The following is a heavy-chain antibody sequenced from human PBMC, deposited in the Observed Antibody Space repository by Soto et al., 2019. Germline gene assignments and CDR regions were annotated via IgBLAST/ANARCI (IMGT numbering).Heavy chain of an antibody. Sequence: EVQLLESGGGLVQPGGSLRLSCAASGFTFSSYAMSWVRQAPGKGLEWVSAISGSGGSTYYADSVKGRFTISRDNSKNTLYLQMNSLRAEDTDVYYCAKDLGYCSSTSCHYSAFDIWGQGTMVTVSS. CDR1: GFTFSSYA. J-gene: IGHJ3*02. V-gene: IGHV3-23*01. D-gene: IGHD2-2*01. CDR3: AKDLGYCSSTSCHYSAFDI. CDR2: ISGSGGST.